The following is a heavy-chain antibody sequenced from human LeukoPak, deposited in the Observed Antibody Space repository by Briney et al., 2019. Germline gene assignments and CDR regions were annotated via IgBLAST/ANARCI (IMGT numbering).Heavy chain of an antibody. CDR2: ISGDGGST. CDR3: AKDAGYCSGGSCYSFYYYYGMDV. Sequence: GGSLRLSCAASGFTFDDYAMHWVRHAPGKGLEWVSLISGDGGSTYYADSVKGRFTISRDNSKNSLYLQMNSLRTEDTALYYCAKDAGYCSGGSCYSFYYYYGMDVWGQGTTVTVSS. D-gene: IGHD2-15*01. CDR1: GFTFDDYA. V-gene: IGHV3-43*02. J-gene: IGHJ6*02.